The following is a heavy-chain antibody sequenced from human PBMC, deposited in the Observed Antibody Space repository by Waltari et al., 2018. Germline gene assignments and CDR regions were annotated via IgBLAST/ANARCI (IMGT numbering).Heavy chain of an antibody. CDR2: INPSGGST. CDR1: EYTFTSSY. J-gene: IGHJ6*02. D-gene: IGHD2-21*01. V-gene: IGHV1-46*01. Sequence: QVQLVQSGAEVKKPGASEKISCKTSEYTFTSSYIHWVRQAPGQGREWMGIINPSGGSTIYAQKFQGRVTMTRDTSTSTVYMELSSLRSEDTAVYYCALDTGALWMDVWGQGTTVTVSS. CDR3: ALDTGALWMDV.